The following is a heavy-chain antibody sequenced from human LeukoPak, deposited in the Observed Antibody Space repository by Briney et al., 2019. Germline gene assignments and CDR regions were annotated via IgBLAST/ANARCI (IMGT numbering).Heavy chain of an antibody. CDR1: GGSISSYY. J-gene: IGHJ3*02. V-gene: IGHV4-59*01. D-gene: IGHD2-2*01. CDR3: ARGYCSSTSCYVIGTPNAFDI. Sequence: PSETLSLTCTVSGGSISSYYWSRIRQPPGKGLEWIGYIYYSGSTSYNPSLKSRVTISVDTSKNQFSLRLSSVTAADTAVYYCARGYCSSTSCYVIGTPNAFDIWGQGTMVTVSS. CDR2: IYYSGST.